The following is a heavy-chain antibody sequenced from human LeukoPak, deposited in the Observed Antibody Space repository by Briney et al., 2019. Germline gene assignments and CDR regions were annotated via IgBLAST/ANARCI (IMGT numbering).Heavy chain of an antibody. V-gene: IGHV3-21*01. CDR2: ISSSSSYI. Sequence: PGGSLRLSCAASGFNFKYAWMTWVRQAPGKGLEWVSSISSSSSYIYYADSVKGRFTISRDNAKNSLYLQMNSLRAEDTAVYYCARDFYGDTIDYWGQGTLVTVSS. CDR1: GFNFKYAW. CDR3: ARDFYGDTIDY. J-gene: IGHJ4*02. D-gene: IGHD2/OR15-2a*01.